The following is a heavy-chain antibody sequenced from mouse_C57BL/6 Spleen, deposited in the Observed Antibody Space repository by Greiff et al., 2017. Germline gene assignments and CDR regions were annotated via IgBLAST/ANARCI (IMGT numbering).Heavy chain of an antibody. J-gene: IGHJ4*01. D-gene: IGHD1-1*01. CDR1: GYTFTSYW. V-gene: IGHV1-69*01. Sequence: QVQLQQPGAELVMPGASVKLSCKASGYTFTSYWMHWVKQRPGQGLEWIGEIDPSDSYTNYNQKFKGKSTLPVDKSSSTAYMQLSSLTSEDSAVYYCARWKHYRSSYDYAMDYWGQGTSVTVSS. CDR3: ARWKHYRSSYDYAMDY. CDR2: IDPSDSYT.